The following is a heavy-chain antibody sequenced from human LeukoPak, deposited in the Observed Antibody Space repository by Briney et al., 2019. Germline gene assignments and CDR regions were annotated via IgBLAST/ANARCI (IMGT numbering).Heavy chain of an antibody. CDR3: AKDRGIVVVTVRYYFDY. D-gene: IGHD3-22*01. J-gene: IGHJ4*02. Sequence: PGGSLRLSCAASGFTFSSYAMHWVRQAPGKGLEWVAVISYDGSNKYYADSVKGRFTISRDNSKNTLYLQMNSLRAEDTAVYYCAKDRGIVVVTVRYYFDYWGQGTLVTVSS. CDR1: GFTFSSYA. V-gene: IGHV3-30*04. CDR2: ISYDGSNK.